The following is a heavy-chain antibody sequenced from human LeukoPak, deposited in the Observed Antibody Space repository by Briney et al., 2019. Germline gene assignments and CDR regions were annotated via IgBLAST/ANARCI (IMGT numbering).Heavy chain of an antibody. Sequence: PGGSLRLSCAVSGFTFDDYAMHWVRQVPGNGLEWVSLITGDGGGTYYADSVKGRFTISRDNSKNSLYLRMHSLRTEDTALYYCAKDVAGYSSNFFDYWGQGILVTVSS. V-gene: IGHV3-43*02. CDR3: AKDVAGYSSNFFDY. CDR2: ITGDGGGT. D-gene: IGHD6-19*01. CDR1: GFTFDDYA. J-gene: IGHJ4*02.